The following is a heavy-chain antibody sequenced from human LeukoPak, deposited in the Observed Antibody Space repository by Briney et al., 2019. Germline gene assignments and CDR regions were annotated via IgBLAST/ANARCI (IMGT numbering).Heavy chain of an antibody. CDR1: GFTFNHYW. J-gene: IGHJ4*02. Sequence: GGSLRLSCAASGFTFNHYWMTWVRQAPGKGLEWVGEIKLDGGDKYYGASVKGRFTISRDNAKNSLYLRMNSLRAENTAVYYCARDTRYFDYWGQGNMVTVSS. V-gene: IGHV3-7*01. CDR3: ARDTRYFDY. CDR2: IKLDGGDK.